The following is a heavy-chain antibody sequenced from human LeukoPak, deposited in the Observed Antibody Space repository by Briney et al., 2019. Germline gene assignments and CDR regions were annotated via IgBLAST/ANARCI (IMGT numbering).Heavy chain of an antibody. Sequence: GASVKVSCKASVGTFSSYAISWVRQAPGQRLEWMGGIIPIFGTANYAQKFQGRVTISTDESTSTAYKELSSLRSEDTAVYYCASCIVVVPAASEYYYYYMDVWGKGTTVTVSS. V-gene: IGHV1-69*05. CDR2: IIPIFGTA. CDR1: VGTFSSYA. J-gene: IGHJ6*03. CDR3: ASCIVVVPAASEYYYYYMDV. D-gene: IGHD2-2*01.